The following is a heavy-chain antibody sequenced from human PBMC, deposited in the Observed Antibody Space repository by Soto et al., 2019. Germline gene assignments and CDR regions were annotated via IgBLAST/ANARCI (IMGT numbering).Heavy chain of an antibody. CDR2: ISSSSSYI. CDR1: GFTFSSYS. Sequence: EVQLVESGGGLVKPGGPLRLSCAASGFTFSSYSMNWVRQAPGKGLEWVSSISSSSSYIYYADSVKGRFTISRDNAKNSLYLQMNSLRAEDTAVYYCARVSGLYSSGWGRVGAFDIWGQGTMVTVSS. J-gene: IGHJ3*02. V-gene: IGHV3-21*01. CDR3: ARVSGLYSSGWGRVGAFDI. D-gene: IGHD6-19*01.